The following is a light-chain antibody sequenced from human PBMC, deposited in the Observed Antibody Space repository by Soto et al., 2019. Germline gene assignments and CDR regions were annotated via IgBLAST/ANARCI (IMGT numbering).Light chain of an antibody. CDR3: QQYNNWPRA. CDR1: QSVSSN. Sequence: EKVMTQSPATLSVSPGERVTLSCRASQSVSSNLAWYQQKPGQAPGLLIYGASTRATGIPDRFSGSGSGTEFTLTISSLQSEDFAVYYCQQYNNWPRAFGGGTQVEIK. V-gene: IGKV3-15*01. J-gene: IGKJ4*01. CDR2: GAS.